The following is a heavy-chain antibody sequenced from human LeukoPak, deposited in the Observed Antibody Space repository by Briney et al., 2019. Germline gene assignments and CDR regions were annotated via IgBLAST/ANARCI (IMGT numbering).Heavy chain of an antibody. CDR1: GYTFTSYD. CDR2: INAGNGNT. J-gene: IGHJ5*02. Sequence: ASVKVSCKASGYTFTSYDINWVRQATGQGLEWMGWINAGNGNTKYSQKFQGRVTITRDTSASTAYMELSSLRSEDTAVYCCARGPLIGYIVVVPAAMRCGFCLDPWGQGTLVTVSS. CDR3: ARGPLIGYIVVVPAAMRCGFCLDP. D-gene: IGHD2-2*01. V-gene: IGHV1-3*01.